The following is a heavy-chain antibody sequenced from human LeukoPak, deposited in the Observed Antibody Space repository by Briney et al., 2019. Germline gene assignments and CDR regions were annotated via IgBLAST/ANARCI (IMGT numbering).Heavy chain of an antibody. V-gene: IGHV3-49*04. J-gene: IGHJ4*02. CDR1: GFTFGDYA. D-gene: IGHD3-22*01. Sequence: GGPLRLSCTASGFTFGDYAMSWVRQAPGKGLEWVGFIRSKAYGGTTEYAASVKGRFTISRDDSKSIAYLQMNSLKTEDTAVYYCTRAYDSSGYYRYFDYWGQGTLVTVSS. CDR2: IRSKAYGGTT. CDR3: TRAYDSSGYYRYFDY.